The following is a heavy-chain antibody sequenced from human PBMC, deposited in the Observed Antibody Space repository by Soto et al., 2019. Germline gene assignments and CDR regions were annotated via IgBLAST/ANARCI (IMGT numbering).Heavy chain of an antibody. J-gene: IGHJ4*02. CDR2: INHSGST. CDR3: ARWLQPNFDY. V-gene: IGHV4-34*01. D-gene: IGHD5-12*01. CDR1: GGSFSGYY. Sequence: AVYGGSFSGYYWSWIRQPPGKGLEWIGEINHSGSTNYNPSLKSRVTISVDTSKNQFSLKLSSVTAADTAVYYCARWLQPNFDYWGQGTLVTVSS.